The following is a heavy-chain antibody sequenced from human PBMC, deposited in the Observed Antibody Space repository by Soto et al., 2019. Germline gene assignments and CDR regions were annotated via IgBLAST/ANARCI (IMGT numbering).Heavy chain of an antibody. CDR2: IIPIFGAA. V-gene: IGHV1-69*13. CDR1: GGSFNSFA. J-gene: IGHJ6*02. Sequence: SVKVSCKASGGSFNSFAISWVRQAPGQGLEWMGGIIPIFGAASYGQRIRGRVTITADESTSTAFMELSSLRSEDTAVYYCATSGECGGDCYVYRMDVWGQGTTVTVSS. D-gene: IGHD2-21*02. CDR3: ATSGECGGDCYVYRMDV.